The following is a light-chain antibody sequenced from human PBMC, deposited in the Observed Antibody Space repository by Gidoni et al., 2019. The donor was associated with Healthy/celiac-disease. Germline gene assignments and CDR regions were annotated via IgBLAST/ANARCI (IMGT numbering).Light chain of an antibody. CDR3: QAWDSSTAVV. CDR1: KLGDEY. V-gene: IGLV3-1*01. Sequence: SYELTQPPSVSVSPGQTASITCSGDKLGDEYACWYQQKPGQSPVLVIYHDSKRPAGIPERFSGSNSGNTATLTISGTQAMYEADYYCQAWDSSTAVVFGAGTKVTVL. J-gene: IGLJ1*01. CDR2: HDS.